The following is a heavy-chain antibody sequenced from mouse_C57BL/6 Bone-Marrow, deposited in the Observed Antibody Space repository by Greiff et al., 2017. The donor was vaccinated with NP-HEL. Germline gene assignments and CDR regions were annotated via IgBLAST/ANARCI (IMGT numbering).Heavy chain of an antibody. CDR1: GYSITSGYY. Sequence: ESGPGLVKPSQSLSLTCSVTGYSITSGYYWNWIRQFPGNKLEWMGYISYDGSNNYNPSLKNRISITRDTSKNQFFLKLNSVTTEDTATYYCARDQELAHWYFDVWGTGTTVTVSS. V-gene: IGHV3-6*01. D-gene: IGHD6-1*01. J-gene: IGHJ1*03. CDR2: ISYDGSN. CDR3: ARDQELAHWYFDV.